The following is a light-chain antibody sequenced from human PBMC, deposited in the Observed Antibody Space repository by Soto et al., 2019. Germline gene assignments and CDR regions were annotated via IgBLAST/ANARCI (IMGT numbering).Light chain of an antibody. Sequence: EIVLTQSPGTLSLSPGERGTLSCRASQRVSSNYLAWYQHKPGQAPRLLIYGASSRATDIPDRFSASGSGTDFSLTISRLEPGDCAVYYCQQYGSSPPWTFGQGTKVEI. CDR1: QRVSSNY. V-gene: IGKV3-20*01. J-gene: IGKJ1*01. CDR3: QQYGSSPPWT. CDR2: GAS.